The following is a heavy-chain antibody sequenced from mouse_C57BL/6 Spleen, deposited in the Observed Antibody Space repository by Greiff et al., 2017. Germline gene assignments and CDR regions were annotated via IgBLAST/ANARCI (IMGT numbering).Heavy chain of an antibody. D-gene: IGHD2-5*01. CDR3: AREGYSNYWFAY. CDR2: IYPGDGDT. J-gene: IGHJ3*01. V-gene: IGHV1-80*01. CDR1: GYAFSSYW. Sequence: VKLVESGAELVKPGASVKISCKASGYAFSSYWMNWVKQRPGKGLEWIGQIYPGDGDTNYNGKFKGKATLTADKSSSTAYMQLSSLTSEDSAVYFCAREGYSNYWFAYWGQGTLVTVSA.